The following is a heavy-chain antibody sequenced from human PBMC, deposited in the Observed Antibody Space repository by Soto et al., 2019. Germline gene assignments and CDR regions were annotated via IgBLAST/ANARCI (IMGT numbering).Heavy chain of an antibody. CDR3: ANMDYGDYFDY. D-gene: IGHD4-17*01. V-gene: IGHV3-30*18. CDR1: GFTFSSYG. J-gene: IGHJ4*02. Sequence: QVQLVESGGGVVQPGRSLRLSCAASGFTFSSYGMHWVRQAPGKGLEWVAVISYDGSNKYYADSVKGRFTISRDNSKNTLYLQMNSLRAEDTAVYYCANMDYGDYFDYCGQGTLVTVSS. CDR2: ISYDGSNK.